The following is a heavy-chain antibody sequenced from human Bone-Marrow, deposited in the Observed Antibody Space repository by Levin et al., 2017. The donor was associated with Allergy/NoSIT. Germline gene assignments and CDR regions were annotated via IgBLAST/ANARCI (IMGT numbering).Heavy chain of an antibody. J-gene: IGHJ4*02. Sequence: ASVKVSCKTSGYSFTNYWIGWVRQMPGKGLEWMGLIYPEDSDTRYSPSFRGQVTISADKSITTAYLQWSSLKASDTAMYYCVRRGGSGYSIYYWGQGTLVTVSS. V-gene: IGHV5-51*01. CDR3: VRRGGSGYSIYY. D-gene: IGHD6-25*01. CDR1: GYSFTNYW. CDR2: IYPEDSDT.